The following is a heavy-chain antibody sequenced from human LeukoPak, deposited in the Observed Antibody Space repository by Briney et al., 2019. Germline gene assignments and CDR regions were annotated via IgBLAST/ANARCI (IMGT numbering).Heavy chain of an antibody. CDR3: TRQLSGSYYGYYFDY. D-gene: IGHD1-26*01. Sequence: GGSLRLFCAASGFTFSSYAMHWVRQAPGKGLEWVAVISYDGSNKYYADSVKGRFTISRDNSKNTAYLQMNSLKTEDTAVYYCTRQLSGSYYGYYFDYWGQGTLVTVSS. CDR2: ISYDGSNK. CDR1: GFTFSSYA. V-gene: IGHV3-30*04. J-gene: IGHJ4*02.